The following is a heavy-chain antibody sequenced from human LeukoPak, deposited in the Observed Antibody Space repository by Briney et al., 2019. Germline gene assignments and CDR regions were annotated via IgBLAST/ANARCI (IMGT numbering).Heavy chain of an antibody. CDR2: ISGSGGST. V-gene: IGHV3-23*01. CDR1: GFTFSSYA. CDR3: AKVHYDILTGYPEPDFDY. D-gene: IGHD3-9*01. Sequence: GGSLRLSCAASGFTFSSYAMSWVRQAPGKGLEWVSAISGSGGSTYYADSVKGRFTISRDNSKNTLYLQMNSPRAEDTAVYYCAKVHYDILTGYPEPDFDYWGQGTLVTVSS. J-gene: IGHJ4*02.